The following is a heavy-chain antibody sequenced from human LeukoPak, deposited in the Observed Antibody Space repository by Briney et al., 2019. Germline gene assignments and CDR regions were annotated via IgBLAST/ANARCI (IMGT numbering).Heavy chain of an antibody. V-gene: IGHV4-39*07. CDR3: ASSSSWTYSVDY. Sequence: SETLSLTCTVSGGSISSSSYYWGWIRQPPGKGLEWIGSIYYSGGTYYNPSLKSRVTISVDTSKNQFSLKLSSVTAADTAVYYCASSSSWTYSVDYWGQGTLVTVSS. CDR1: GGSISSSSYY. CDR2: IYYSGGT. D-gene: IGHD6-13*01. J-gene: IGHJ4*02.